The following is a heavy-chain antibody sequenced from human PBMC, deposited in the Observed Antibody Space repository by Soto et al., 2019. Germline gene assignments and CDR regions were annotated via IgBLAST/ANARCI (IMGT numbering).Heavy chain of an antibody. CDR1: GFTFSTYA. D-gene: IGHD2-15*01. CDR3: AKGGCSGATCPMGFDY. Sequence: GGSLRLSCAASGFTFSTYAMSWVRQAPGKGLEWVSGISGSGGSTDYADSVKGRFTISRDNSKNTLYLQMNSLRADDTAVYYCAKGGCSGATCPMGFDYWGQGTLVTVSS. J-gene: IGHJ4*02. V-gene: IGHV3-23*01. CDR2: ISGSGGST.